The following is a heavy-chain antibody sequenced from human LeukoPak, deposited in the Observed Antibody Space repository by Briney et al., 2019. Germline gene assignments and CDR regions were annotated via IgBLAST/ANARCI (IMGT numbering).Heavy chain of an antibody. CDR2: IYSDGGA. Sequence: GGSLRLSCAASKFTFSSNYMTWVRQAPGKGLEWVSVIYSDGGAYYAESVKGRFTISRDTSKKTLYLQMNSLRVDDTAVYYCARDRVGIIPYAFDLWGQGTMVTVSS. CDR1: KFTFSSNY. CDR3: ARDRVGIIPYAFDL. V-gene: IGHV3-66*01. J-gene: IGHJ3*01. D-gene: IGHD3-3*01.